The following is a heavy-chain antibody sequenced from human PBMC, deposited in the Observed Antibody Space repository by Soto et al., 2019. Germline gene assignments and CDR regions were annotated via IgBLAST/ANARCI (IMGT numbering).Heavy chain of an antibody. J-gene: IGHJ3*01. Sequence: PSETLSLTWSVSGAIVTSGENYWSWVRQPPGKGLEWLGYIYDSGVTSYTPALKSRVTLSLDRPNNQVSLKLRSVTAADTAVYFCVRDLAHGYTGNVWRDGTLVTVSS. CDR1: GAIVTSGENY. V-gene: IGHV4-30-4*08. D-gene: IGHD5-18*01. CDR2: IYDSGVT. CDR3: VRDLAHGYTGNV.